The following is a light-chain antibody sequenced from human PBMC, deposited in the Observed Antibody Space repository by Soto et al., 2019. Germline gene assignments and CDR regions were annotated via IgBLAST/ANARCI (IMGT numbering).Light chain of an antibody. CDR1: SSDVGGYNY. Sequence: QSALTQPASVSGSPGQSLTISCAGTSSDVGGYNYVSWYQQHPGKAPKLIIYEVTNRPSGVSNRFSGSKSGNTASLTISGLQAEDEADYYCSSSTSTTTLDVFGTGTKLTV. V-gene: IGLV2-14*01. J-gene: IGLJ1*01. CDR2: EVT. CDR3: SSSTSTTTLDV.